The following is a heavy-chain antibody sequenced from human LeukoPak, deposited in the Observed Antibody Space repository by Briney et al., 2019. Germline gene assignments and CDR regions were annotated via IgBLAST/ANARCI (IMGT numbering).Heavy chain of an antibody. J-gene: IGHJ4*02. D-gene: IGHD2-15*01. CDR3: AREADIVVVVAALSYFDY. V-gene: IGHV4-39*07. CDR2: IYYSGST. Sequence: SETLSLTCAVYGGSFSSYYWGWIRQPPGKGLEWIGSIYYSGSTYYNPSLKSRVTISVDTSKNQFSLKLSSVTAADTAVYYCAREADIVVVVAALSYFDYWGQGTLVTVSS. CDR1: GGSFSSYY.